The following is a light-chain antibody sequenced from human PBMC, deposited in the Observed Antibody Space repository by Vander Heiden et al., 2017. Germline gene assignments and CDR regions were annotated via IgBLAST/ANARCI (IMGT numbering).Light chain of an antibody. J-gene: IGKJ3*01. CDR1: QSISSY. Sequence: DIQMTPYPSSLSASVGDRVTIPCRASQSISSYLNWYQQKPGKAPKLLIYAASSLQSGVPSRFSGSGSGTDFTLTISSLQPEDFATYYCQQSYSTPLFGPGTKVDIK. V-gene: IGKV1-39*01. CDR3: QQSYSTPL. CDR2: AAS.